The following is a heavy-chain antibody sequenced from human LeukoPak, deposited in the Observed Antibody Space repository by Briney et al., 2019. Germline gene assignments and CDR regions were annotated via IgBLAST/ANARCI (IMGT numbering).Heavy chain of an antibody. V-gene: IGHV3-74*01. J-gene: IGHJ4*02. Sequence: GGSLRLSCAASGFTFSSYWMHWVRQAPGKGLVWVSRINSDGSSTSYADSVKGRFTISRDNAKNTLYLQMNSLRAEDTAVYYCAREAGSGYYHDYWGQGTLVTVSS. CDR1: GFTFSSYW. D-gene: IGHD3-22*01. CDR3: AREAGSGYYHDY. CDR2: INSDGSST.